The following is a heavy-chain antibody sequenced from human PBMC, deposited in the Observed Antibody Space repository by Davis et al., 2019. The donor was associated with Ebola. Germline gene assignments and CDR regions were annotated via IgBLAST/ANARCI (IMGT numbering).Heavy chain of an antibody. CDR1: GGSISSYY. J-gene: IGHJ4*02. Sequence: SETLSLTCTVSGGSISSYYWSWIRQPPGKGLEWIGYIYYSGSTNYNPSLKSRVTISVDTSKNQFPLKLSSVTAADTAVYYCARFRVWGSYRYPFLDYWGQGTLVTVSS. CDR2: IYYSGST. CDR3: ARFRVWGSYRYPFLDY. V-gene: IGHV4-59*12. D-gene: IGHD3-16*02.